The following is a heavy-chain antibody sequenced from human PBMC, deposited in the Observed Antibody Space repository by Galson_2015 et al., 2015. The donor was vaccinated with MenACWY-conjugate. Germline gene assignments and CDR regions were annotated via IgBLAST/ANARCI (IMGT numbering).Heavy chain of an antibody. D-gene: IGHD2/OR15-2a*01. Sequence: SLRLSCAASGFTFSNAWMTWVRQAPGKGLEWVGRIKSNTHRGTPDYAAPVNVRSTISSDDSRNTEYLEMKGLKAVDTGLYDCTTDYLGQYLFDSCGQASPGTVAS. CDR1: GFTFSNAW. CDR3: TTDYLGQYLFDS. V-gene: IGHV3-15*01. J-gene: IGHJ4*02. CDR2: IKSNTHRGTP.